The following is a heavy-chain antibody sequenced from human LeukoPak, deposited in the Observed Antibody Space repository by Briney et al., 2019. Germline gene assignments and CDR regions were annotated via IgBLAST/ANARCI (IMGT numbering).Heavy chain of an antibody. CDR3: AKAVAGPDAFDI. CDR1: GGSISSSSYY. V-gene: IGHV4-39*07. D-gene: IGHD6-19*01. CDR2: VYYSGST. J-gene: IGHJ3*02. Sequence: SETLSLTCTVSGGSISSSSYYWGWIRQPPGKGLEWIGSVYYSGSTNYNPSLKSRVTISVDTSKNQFSLKLSSVTAADTAVYYCAKAVAGPDAFDIWGQGTMVTVSS.